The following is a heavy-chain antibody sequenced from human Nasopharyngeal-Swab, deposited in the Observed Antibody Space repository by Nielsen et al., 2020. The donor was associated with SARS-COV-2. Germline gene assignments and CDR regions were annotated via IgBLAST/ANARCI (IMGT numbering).Heavy chain of an antibody. V-gene: IGHV4-61*02. J-gene: IGHJ6*02. CDR3: ARWRGNYGMDV. CDR1: GGSISSGSYY. D-gene: IGHD3-16*01. CDR2: IYTSGST. Sequence: SETLSLTCTVSGGSISSGSYYWSWIRQPAGKGLEWIGRIYTSGSTNYNPSLKSRVTISVDTSKNQLSLKLSSVTAADTAVYYCARWRGNYGMDVWGQGTTVTVSS.